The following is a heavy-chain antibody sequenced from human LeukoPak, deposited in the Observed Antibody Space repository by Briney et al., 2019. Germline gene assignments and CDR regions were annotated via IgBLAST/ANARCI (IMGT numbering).Heavy chain of an antibody. CDR3: AKDWAVAGIEGFVYYFDY. CDR2: ISGSGGST. D-gene: IGHD6-19*01. CDR1: GFTFSSYG. V-gene: IGHV3-23*01. Sequence: GGSLRLSCAASGFTFSSYGMSWVRQAPGKGLEWVSAISGSGGSTYYADSVKGRFTISRDNSKNTLYLRMNSLRAEDTAVYYCAKDWAVAGIEGFVYYFDYWGQGTLVTVSS. J-gene: IGHJ4*02.